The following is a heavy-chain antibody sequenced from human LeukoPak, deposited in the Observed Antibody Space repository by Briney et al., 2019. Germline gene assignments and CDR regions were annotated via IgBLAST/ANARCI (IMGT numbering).Heavy chain of an antibody. Sequence: SETLSLTCAVYGGSFSGYYWSWIRQPPGKGLEWIGEINHSGSTNYNPSLKSRVTISVDTSKNQFSLKLSSVIAADTAVYYCARGVAGPYYYYYMDVWGKGTTVTVSS. J-gene: IGHJ6*03. CDR3: ARGVAGPYYYYYMDV. D-gene: IGHD6-19*01. V-gene: IGHV4-34*01. CDR1: GGSFSGYY. CDR2: INHSGST.